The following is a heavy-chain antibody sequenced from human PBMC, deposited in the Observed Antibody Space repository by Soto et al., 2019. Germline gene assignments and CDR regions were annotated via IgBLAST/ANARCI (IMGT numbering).Heavy chain of an antibody. D-gene: IGHD2-15*01. V-gene: IGHV4-30-4*01. J-gene: IGHJ4*02. CDR3: ARDGHCSGGSCYSSKFDY. CDR2: IYYSGST. CDR1: GGSISTDDHY. Sequence: SETLSLTCTVSGGSISTDDHYWNWIRQPPGKDLEWIGYIYYSGSTYYNPSLRSRVTMSVDTSKDQFSLKLSSVTAADTAVYYCARDGHCSGGSCYSSKFDYWGQGTLVTVSS.